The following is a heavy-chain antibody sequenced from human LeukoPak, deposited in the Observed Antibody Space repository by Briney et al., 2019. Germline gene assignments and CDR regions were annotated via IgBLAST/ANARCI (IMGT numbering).Heavy chain of an antibody. J-gene: IGHJ3*02. CDR1: GFTFRDYA. D-gene: IGHD3-22*01. Sequence: GGSLRLSCTGFGFTFRDYAVSWVRQAPGKGLECIGFIRSKVYGGTTEYAASVKGRFTISRDDSKSIAYLQMNSLKTEDTAVYYCTRDPYYFDSSGYYHHAFGIWGQGTMVAVSS. CDR2: IRSKVYGGTT. V-gene: IGHV3-49*04. CDR3: TRDPYYFDSSGYYHHAFGI.